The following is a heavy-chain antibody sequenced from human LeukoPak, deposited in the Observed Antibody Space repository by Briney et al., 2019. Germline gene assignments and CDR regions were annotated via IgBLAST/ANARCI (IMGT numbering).Heavy chain of an antibody. V-gene: IGHV4-38-2*01. D-gene: IGHD4-17*01. CDR2: VYHSGRT. CDR3: ARADYGRNLGGFDP. J-gene: IGHJ5*02. CDR1: GYSIGSGYY. Sequence: SETLSLTCVVSGYSIGSGYYWGWIRQPPGKGLEWIGSVYHSGRTYDNSSLKSRVTISVDTSKNQFSLKLRSVTAADTAVYYCARADYGRNLGGFDPWGQGTLVIVSS.